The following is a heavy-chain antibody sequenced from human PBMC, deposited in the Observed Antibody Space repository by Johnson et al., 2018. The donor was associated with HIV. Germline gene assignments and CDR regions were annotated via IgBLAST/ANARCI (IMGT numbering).Heavy chain of an antibody. J-gene: IGHJ3*02. CDR3: ARDGTETGPDDAFDI. CDR2: IWYDGNNK. D-gene: IGHD1-1*01. Sequence: VQLVESGGGVVQPGRSLRLSCAASGFTFSSYGMHWVRQAPGKGLEWVAVIWYDGNNKYYADSVKGRFTISRDNSKNTLYLQMNSLRAEDTAMYYCARDGTETGPDDAFDIWGQGTMVTVSS. CDR1: GFTFSSYG. V-gene: IGHV3-33*01.